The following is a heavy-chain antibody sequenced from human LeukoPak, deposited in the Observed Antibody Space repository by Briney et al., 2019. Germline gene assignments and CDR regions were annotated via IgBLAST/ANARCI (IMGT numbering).Heavy chain of an antibody. CDR1: GGSISAHY. J-gene: IGHJ4*02. D-gene: IGHD3-3*01. Sequence: PSETLSLTCTVSGGSISAHYWSWIRQSAEKGLEWIGRISRTENTNYNPSLRSRVTMSVDTSKNQFSLKLTSVTAADTAVYYCAREAIFGVVPEYYFDSWGWGTLVTVSS. CDR3: AREAIFGVVPEYYFDS. V-gene: IGHV4-4*07. CDR2: ISRTENT.